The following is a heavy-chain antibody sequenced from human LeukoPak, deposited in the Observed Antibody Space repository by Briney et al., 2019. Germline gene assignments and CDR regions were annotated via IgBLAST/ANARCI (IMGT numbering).Heavy chain of an antibody. Sequence: GGSLRLSCAASGFTVSSNYMSWVRQAPGKGLEWVSVIYSGGSTYYADSVKGRFTISRDNSKNTLYLQMNSLRAEDTAVYYCARGLYGDYVLDYGGQATLVTVSS. V-gene: IGHV3-53*01. J-gene: IGHJ4*02. D-gene: IGHD4-17*01. CDR3: ARGLYGDYVLDY. CDR2: IYSGGST. CDR1: GFTVSSNY.